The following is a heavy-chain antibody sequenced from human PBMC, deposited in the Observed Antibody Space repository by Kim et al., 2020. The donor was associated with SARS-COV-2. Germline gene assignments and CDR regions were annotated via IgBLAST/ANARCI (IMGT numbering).Heavy chain of an antibody. J-gene: IGHJ6*02. D-gene: IGHD6-19*01. V-gene: IGHV3-33*05. CDR3: ARDWAVRYSSGWLYYYYGMDV. CDR1: GFTFSSYG. Sequence: GGSLRLSCAASGFTFSSYGMHWVRQAPGKGLERVAVISYDGSNKEYADSVKGRFTISRDNSKNTLCLQMNSLRAEDTAVNYCARDWAVRYSSGWLYYYYGMDVWGQGTTVTVSS. CDR2: ISYDGSNK.